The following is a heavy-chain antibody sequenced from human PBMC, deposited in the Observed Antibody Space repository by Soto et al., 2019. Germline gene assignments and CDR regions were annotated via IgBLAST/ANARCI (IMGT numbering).Heavy chain of an antibody. CDR1: GVSISSYY. CDR3: ARVWSAYYFDS. CDR2: SHYSGNT. V-gene: IGHV4-59*01. D-gene: IGHD2-21*01. J-gene: IGHJ4*02. Sequence: QVQVQESGPGLVKPSETLSLTCTVSGVSISSYYWSWFRQSPGKGLEWIGHSHYSGNTNYKPSLKSRVNMSVNTSKNQFSLRLSSVTAADTAVYYCARVWSAYYFDSWGRGALVTVSS.